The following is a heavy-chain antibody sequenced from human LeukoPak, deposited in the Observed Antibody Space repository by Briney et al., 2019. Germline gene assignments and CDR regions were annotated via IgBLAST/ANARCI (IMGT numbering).Heavy chain of an antibody. D-gene: IGHD1-26*01. V-gene: IGHV3-15*01. CDR2: IKSKTDGGTT. Sequence: GGSLRLSCAASGFTFSNAWMSWVRQAPGKGLEWVGRIKSKTDGGTTDYAAPVKGRFTISRDDSKNTLYLQMNSLKTEDTAVYYCAKDLIMWELLGQYFQHWGQGTLVTVSS. CDR1: GFTFSNAW. J-gene: IGHJ1*01. CDR3: AKDLIMWELLGQYFQH.